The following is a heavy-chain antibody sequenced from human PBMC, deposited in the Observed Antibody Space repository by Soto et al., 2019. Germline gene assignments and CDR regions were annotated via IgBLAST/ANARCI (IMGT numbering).Heavy chain of an antibody. CDR3: AREPLLTESGPGGFDS. J-gene: IGHJ4*02. CDR2: ITFSGGSA. CDR1: GFTFRNYP. D-gene: IGHD3-10*01. Sequence: LRLSCAASGFTFRNYPMSWVRQAPGKGLEWVSGITFSGGSAYYADSVRGRFIISRDNSKNTVSVQMNSLRDDDTAVYYCAREPLLTESGPGGFDSWGQGVLVTVPQ. V-gene: IGHV3-23*01.